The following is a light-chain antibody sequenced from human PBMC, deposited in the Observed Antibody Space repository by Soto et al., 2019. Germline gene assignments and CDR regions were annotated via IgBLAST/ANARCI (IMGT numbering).Light chain of an antibody. Sequence: EIVLTQSPGTLSLSLVERATLSCRASQSVSSSYLAWYQQKPGQAPRLLIYGASSRATGIPDRFSGSGSGTDFTLTISRLEPEDFAVYYSQQYGSSPGTFGQGTKVEIK. CDR3: QQYGSSPGT. CDR1: QSVSSSY. J-gene: IGKJ1*01. V-gene: IGKV3-20*01. CDR2: GAS.